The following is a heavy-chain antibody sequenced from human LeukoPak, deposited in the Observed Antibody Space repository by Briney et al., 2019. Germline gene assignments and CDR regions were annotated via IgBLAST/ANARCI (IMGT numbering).Heavy chain of an antibody. Sequence: PGGSLRLSCAASGFTFSSYAMSWVRQAPGKGLEWVSFIYSGGNTNYADSVKGRFTISRDISKNTLYLQMDSLSAEDMAVYYCARDRVNWNDVGGLFDYWGQGTLVTVSS. CDR1: GFTFSSYA. D-gene: IGHD1-1*01. V-gene: IGHV3-53*01. J-gene: IGHJ4*02. CDR2: IYSGGNT. CDR3: ARDRVNWNDVGGLFDY.